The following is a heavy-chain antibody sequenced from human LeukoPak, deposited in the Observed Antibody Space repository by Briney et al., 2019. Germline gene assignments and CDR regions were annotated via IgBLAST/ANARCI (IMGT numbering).Heavy chain of an antibody. CDR2: INPNSGGT. J-gene: IGHJ4*02. Sequence: ASVKVSCKASGYTFTGYYMHWVRQAPGQGLEWMGWINPNSGGTNYAQKFQGRVTMTRDTSISTAYMELSRLRSDDTAVYYCALDSSGSGGFDYWGRGTLVTVSS. CDR3: ALDSSGSGGFDY. D-gene: IGHD3-22*01. CDR1: GYTFTGYY. V-gene: IGHV1-2*02.